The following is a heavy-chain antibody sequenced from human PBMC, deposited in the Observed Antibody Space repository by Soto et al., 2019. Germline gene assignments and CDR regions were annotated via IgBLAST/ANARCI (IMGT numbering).Heavy chain of an antibody. V-gene: IGHV1-18*01. J-gene: IGHJ5*01. CDR3: ARDKQWVGNNLFDS. Sequence: SVKVTSKDPRFAIKSRSRSWARQAQGQGLEWMGWISAYNGNTNYAQKLQGRVTMTTDTSTSTAYMELRSLRSDDTAVYYCARDKQWVGNNLFDSWGQGTLVPGSS. CDR2: ISAYNGNT. D-gene: IGHD6-19*01. CDR1: RFAIKSRS.